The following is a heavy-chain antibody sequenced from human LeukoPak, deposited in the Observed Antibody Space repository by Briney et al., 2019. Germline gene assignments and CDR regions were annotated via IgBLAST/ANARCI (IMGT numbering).Heavy chain of an antibody. Sequence: PGGSLRLSCAASGFTVSSNYMSWVRQAPGKGLGWVSVIYSGGSTYYADSVKGRFTISRDDSRNTVYLQLNNLRVEDTAIYYCAKANWVSNADAVWWGQGTQVTVSS. CDR2: IYSGGST. CDR3: AKANWVSNADAVW. J-gene: IGHJ4*02. CDR1: GFTVSSNY. D-gene: IGHD1-1*01. V-gene: IGHV3-53*01.